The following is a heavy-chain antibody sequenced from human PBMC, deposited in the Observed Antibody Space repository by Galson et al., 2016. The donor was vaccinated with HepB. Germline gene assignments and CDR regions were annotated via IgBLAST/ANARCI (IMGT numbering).Heavy chain of an antibody. Sequence: SLRLSCAASGFTFSGYGMHWVRQAPGKGLEWVALISYDGSMITYADSVKGRFTISRDNSKNIIYLQMNSLRTEDTAVYYCAKDWETIIARPAVTGGVIHHWGQGTLVTVSS. J-gene: IGHJ4*02. V-gene: IGHV3-30*18. CDR3: AKDWETIIARPAVTGGVIHH. CDR2: ISYDGSMI. D-gene: IGHD2-2*01. CDR1: GFTFSGYG.